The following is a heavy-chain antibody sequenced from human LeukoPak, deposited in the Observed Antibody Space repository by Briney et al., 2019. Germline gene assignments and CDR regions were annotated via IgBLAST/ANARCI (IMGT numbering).Heavy chain of an antibody. Sequence: SVKISCKASGGTFSSYAISWVRQAPGQGLEWMERIIPILGIANYAQKFQGRVTITADKSTSTAYMELSSLRSEDTAVYYCARAGSIAAAAPRNWFDPWGQGTLVTVSS. CDR3: ARAGSIAAAAPRNWFDP. CDR2: IIPILGIA. CDR1: GGTFSSYA. D-gene: IGHD6-13*01. V-gene: IGHV1-69*04. J-gene: IGHJ5*02.